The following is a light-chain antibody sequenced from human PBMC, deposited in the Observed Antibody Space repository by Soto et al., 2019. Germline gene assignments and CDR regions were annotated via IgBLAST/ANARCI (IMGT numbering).Light chain of an antibody. CDR3: QKLGNWPRTWA. Sequence: EIVLTQSPVTLSLSPGEGATLSCKASQSISIDLAWYQKKPGQVPRLLIYDASSRATGIPGRFTGSGSGTDFTLTISRLEPEDFAGYYCQKLGNWPRTWAFGQGTKVEV. CDR1: QSISID. CDR2: DAS. J-gene: IGKJ1*01. V-gene: IGKV3-11*01.